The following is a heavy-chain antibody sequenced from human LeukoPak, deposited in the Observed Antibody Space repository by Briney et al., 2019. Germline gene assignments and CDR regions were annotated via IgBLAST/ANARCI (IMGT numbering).Heavy chain of an antibody. J-gene: IGHJ3*02. V-gene: IGHV4-4*07. CDR2: IYTSGST. D-gene: IGHD3-16*01. CDR3: ARWGASGWAFDI. CDR1: GGSISSYY. Sequence: PSETLSLTCTVSGGSISSYYWSWIRQPAGKGLEWIGRIYTSGSTNYNPSLKSRVTLSVDTSKNQFSLKLSSATAADTAVYYCARWGASGWAFDIWGQGTMVTVSS.